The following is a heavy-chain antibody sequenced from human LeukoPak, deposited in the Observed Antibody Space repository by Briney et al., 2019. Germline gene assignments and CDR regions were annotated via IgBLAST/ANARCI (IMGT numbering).Heavy chain of an antibody. CDR3: ASGYYDSSGYYPFDY. CDR2: IIPIFGTA. Sequence: SVKVSCKASGGTFSSYAISWVRQAPGQGLEWMGGIIPIFGTANYAQKFPGRVTITTDESTSTAYMELSSLRSEDTAVYYCASGYYDSSGYYPFDYWGQGTLVTVSS. J-gene: IGHJ4*02. V-gene: IGHV1-69*05. CDR1: GGTFSSYA. D-gene: IGHD3-22*01.